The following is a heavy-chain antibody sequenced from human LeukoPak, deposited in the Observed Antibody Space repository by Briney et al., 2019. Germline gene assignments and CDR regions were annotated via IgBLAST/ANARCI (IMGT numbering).Heavy chain of an antibody. Sequence: GGSLRLSCAASGFTFSRYAMSWGRQAGGKGLEWVSAISGSGGSTYYADSVKGRFTISRDNSKNTLYLQMNSLRAEDTAVYYCVKDLRGYYGSGSPSGLDYWGQGTLVTVSS. J-gene: IGHJ4*02. CDR2: ISGSGGST. V-gene: IGHV3-23*01. CDR3: VKDLRGYYGSGSPSGLDY. D-gene: IGHD3-10*01. CDR1: GFTFSRYA.